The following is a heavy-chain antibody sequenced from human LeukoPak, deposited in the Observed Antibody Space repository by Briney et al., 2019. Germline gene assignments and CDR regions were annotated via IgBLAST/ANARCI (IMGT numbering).Heavy chain of an antibody. CDR2: IHPNDGIR. J-gene: IGHJ5*02. V-gene: IGHV1-46*01. CDR3: TRDRPHNWFDP. Sequence: SVQVSCHASAYSFVSYYIHWVRQAPGEGLEWVGLIHPNDGIRNYAQKFQDRVTMTVDRSTTTFYMELSSLTSEDTAVYYCTRDRPHNWFDPWGQGTLVTVSP. CDR1: AYSFVSYY.